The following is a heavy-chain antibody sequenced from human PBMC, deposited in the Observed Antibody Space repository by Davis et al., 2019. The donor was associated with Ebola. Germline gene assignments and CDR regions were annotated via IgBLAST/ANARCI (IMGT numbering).Heavy chain of an antibody. D-gene: IGHD3-3*01. CDR3: ARIHTIFGVMDV. Sequence: ASVKVSCKASGYTFTSYDINWVRQATGQGLEWMGWMNPNSGNTGYAQKFQGRVTMTRNTSISTAYMELSSLRSEDTAVYYCARIHTIFGVMDVWGQGTTVTVSS. CDR2: MNPNSGNT. J-gene: IGHJ6*02. CDR1: GYTFTSYD. V-gene: IGHV1-8*01.